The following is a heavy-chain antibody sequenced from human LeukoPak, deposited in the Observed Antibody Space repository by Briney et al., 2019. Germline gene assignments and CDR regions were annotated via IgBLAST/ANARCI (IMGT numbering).Heavy chain of an antibody. CDR1: GGSISSSNW. V-gene: IGHV4-39*01. CDR3: ARHYHSVRVLDY. Sequence: NASETLSLTCAVSGGSISSSNWWSWVRQPPGKGLEWIGSIYYSGSTYYNPSLKSRVTISVDTSKNQFSLKLSSVTAADTAVYYCARHYHSVRVLDYWGQGTLVTVSS. J-gene: IGHJ4*02. CDR2: IYYSGST. D-gene: IGHD3-16*02.